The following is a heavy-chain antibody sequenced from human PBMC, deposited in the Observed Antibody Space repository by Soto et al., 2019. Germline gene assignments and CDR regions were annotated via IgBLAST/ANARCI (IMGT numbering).Heavy chain of an antibody. V-gene: IGHV3-23*01. CDR3: AKGDCSGSRCYRGFDY. CDR1: GFTFSSYD. D-gene: IGHD2-15*01. CDR2: VSASGSIT. J-gene: IGHJ4*02. Sequence: EVQVLESGGGLVQPGGSLRLSCAASGFTFSSYDMSWVRQAPGKGLEWVSGVSASGSITSYADSAKGRFTISRDNAKNTVFLQMSSLRAEDTAVYFCAKGDCSGSRCYRGFDYWGQGTLVTVSS.